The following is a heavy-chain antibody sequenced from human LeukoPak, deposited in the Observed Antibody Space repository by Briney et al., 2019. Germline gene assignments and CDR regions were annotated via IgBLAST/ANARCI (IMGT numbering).Heavy chain of an antibody. V-gene: IGHV3-48*03. CDR3: ARDSKYYYYGMDV. CDR1: GFTFSSYE. CDR2: ISSSGSTI. Sequence: PGGSLRLSCAASGFTFSSYEMNWVRHAPGKGLEWVSYISSSGSTIYYADSVKGRFTISRDNAKNSLYLQMNSLRAEDTAVYYCARDSKYYYYGMDVWGRGTTVTVSS. J-gene: IGHJ6*02.